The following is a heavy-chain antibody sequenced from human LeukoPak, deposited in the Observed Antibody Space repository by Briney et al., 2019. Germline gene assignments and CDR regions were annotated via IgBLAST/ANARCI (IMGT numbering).Heavy chain of an antibody. J-gene: IGHJ4*02. V-gene: IGHV3-7*03. Sequence: GGSLRLSCAASGFTFSSYWMSWVRQAPGKGLEWVANIKQDGSEKYYVDSVKGRFTISRDNAKNSLYLQMNSLRAEDMALYYCAKANYYYDSSGYFDYWGQGTLVTVSS. CDR2: IKQDGSEK. CDR1: GFTFSSYW. CDR3: AKANYYYDSSGYFDY. D-gene: IGHD3-22*01.